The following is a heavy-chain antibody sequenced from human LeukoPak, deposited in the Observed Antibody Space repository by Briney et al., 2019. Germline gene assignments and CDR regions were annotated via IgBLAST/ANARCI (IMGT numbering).Heavy chain of an antibody. CDR1: GYTLTELS. D-gene: IGHD3-22*01. J-gene: IGHJ4*02. CDR3: ATELSYYYDSSGYYYLDY. CDR2: FDPEDGET. V-gene: IGHV1-24*01. Sequence: ASVKVSCKVSGYTLTELSMHWVRQAPGKGLEWMGGFDPEDGETIYAQKFQGRVTMTEDTSTDTAYMELSSLRSEDTAVYYCATELSYYYDSSGYYYLDYWGQGTLVTVS.